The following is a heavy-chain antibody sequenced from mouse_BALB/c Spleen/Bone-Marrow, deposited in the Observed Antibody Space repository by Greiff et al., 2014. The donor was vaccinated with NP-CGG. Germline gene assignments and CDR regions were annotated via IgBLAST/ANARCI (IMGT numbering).Heavy chain of an antibody. J-gene: IGHJ4*01. D-gene: IGHD1-2*01. V-gene: IGHV2-9*02. CDR3: ARITTATGAMDD. CDR1: GFSLTNYG. Sequence: QVQLKQSGPGLVAPSQSLSITCTVSGFSLTNYGVHWVRQPPGKGLEWLGVIWADGSTNYNSALMSGLSISKDNSKSQVFFKMNSLQTDDTAMYYCARITTATGAMDDWGQGTSVTVSS. CDR2: IWADGST.